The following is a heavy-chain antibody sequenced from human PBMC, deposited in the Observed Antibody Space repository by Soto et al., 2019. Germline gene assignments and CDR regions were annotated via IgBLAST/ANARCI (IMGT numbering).Heavy chain of an antibody. V-gene: IGHV4-59*08. D-gene: IGHD3-9*01. CDR1: GGSISNYY. CDR2: IFYSGDT. Sequence: SETLSFTCTVSGGSISNYYWSWIRQPPGKGLEWIGHIFYSGDTNYSPSFKSRVIMSVDTSKNQFSLKVTSISAADTAVYYCARQRAFDWIGRDAFDLWGQGTTVT. J-gene: IGHJ3*01. CDR3: ARQRAFDWIGRDAFDL.